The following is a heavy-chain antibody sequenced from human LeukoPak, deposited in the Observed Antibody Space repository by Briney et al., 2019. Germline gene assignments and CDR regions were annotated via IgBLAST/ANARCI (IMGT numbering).Heavy chain of an antibody. D-gene: IGHD2-15*01. CDR1: GYTFTSYY. CDR2: INPSGGST. V-gene: IGHV1-46*01. J-gene: IGHJ5*02. Sequence: ASVKVSCKASGYTFTSYYMHWVRQAPGQGLEWMGIINPSGGSTSYAQKFQGRVTMTRDTSTSTAYMELSSLRSEDTAVYYCARAGEVVAATVGWFDPWGQGTLVTVSS. CDR3: ARAGEVVAATVGWFDP.